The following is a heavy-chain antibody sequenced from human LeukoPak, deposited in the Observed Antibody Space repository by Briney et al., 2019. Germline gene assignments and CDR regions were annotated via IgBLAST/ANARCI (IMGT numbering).Heavy chain of an antibody. CDR2: IIPIFGTA. V-gene: IGHV1-69*06. J-gene: IGHJ4*02. Sequence: SVKVSCKASGGTFSNYAISWVRQAPGQGLEWMGRIIPIFGTANYAQKFQGRVTITADKSTSTAYMELSSLRSEDTAVYYCASSLLRFLEWLFYEYWGQGTLVTVSS. D-gene: IGHD3-3*01. CDR1: GGTFSNYA. CDR3: ASSLLRFLEWLFYEY.